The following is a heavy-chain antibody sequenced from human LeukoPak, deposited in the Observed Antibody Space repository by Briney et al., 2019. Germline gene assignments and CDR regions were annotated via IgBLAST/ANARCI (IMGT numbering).Heavy chain of an antibody. CDR3: ARHLYDSSGYYQFDP. CDR2: IYPGDSDT. CDR1: GYSFTSYW. J-gene: IGHJ5*02. V-gene: IGHV5-51*01. Sequence: GESLKISCKGSGYSFTSYWIGWVRQMPGKGLEWMGIIYPGDSDTRYSPSFQGQVTISADKSISTAYLQWSSLKASDTATYYCARHLYDSSGYYQFDPWGQGTLVTVSS. D-gene: IGHD3-22*01.